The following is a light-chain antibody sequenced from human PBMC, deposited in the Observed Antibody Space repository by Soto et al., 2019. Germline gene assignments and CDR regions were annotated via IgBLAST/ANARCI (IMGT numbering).Light chain of an antibody. CDR3: SSSTSSNTLV. V-gene: IGLV2-14*01. J-gene: IGLJ2*01. CDR2: DVS. Sequence: QSALTQPASVSGSPGQSITISCTGTSSDVGGYNYVSWYQQHPDKAPKLMIYDVSNRPSGVSNRFSGSKSANTASLTISGLQAEDEADYYCSSSTSSNTLVFGGGTQLTVL. CDR1: SSDVGGYNY.